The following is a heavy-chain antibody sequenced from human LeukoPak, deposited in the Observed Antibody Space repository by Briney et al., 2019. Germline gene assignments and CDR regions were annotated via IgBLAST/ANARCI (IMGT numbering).Heavy chain of an antibody. Sequence: ASVKVSCKASGYTFTGYYMHWVRQAPGQGLEWMGRINPNSGGTNYAQKFQGRVTMTRDTSISTAYMELSRLRSDDTAVYYCARDQVRRGGELLGYWGQGTLVTVSS. CDR1: GYTFTGYY. CDR2: INPNSGGT. J-gene: IGHJ4*02. V-gene: IGHV1-2*06. CDR3: ARDQVRRGGELLGY. D-gene: IGHD1-26*01.